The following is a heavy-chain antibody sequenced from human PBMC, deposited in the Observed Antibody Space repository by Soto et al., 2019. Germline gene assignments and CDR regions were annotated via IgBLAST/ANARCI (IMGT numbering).Heavy chain of an antibody. Sequence: PGGSLRLSCAASGFTFSNAWMSWVRQAPGKGLEWVGRIKSKTDGGTTDYAAPVKGRFTISRDDSKNTLYLQMNSLKTEDTAVYYCTTRITMVRGVIDYYMDVWGKGTTVTVSS. CDR3: TTRITMVRGVIDYYMDV. CDR2: IKSKTDGGTT. J-gene: IGHJ6*03. D-gene: IGHD3-10*01. CDR1: GFTFSNAW. V-gene: IGHV3-15*01.